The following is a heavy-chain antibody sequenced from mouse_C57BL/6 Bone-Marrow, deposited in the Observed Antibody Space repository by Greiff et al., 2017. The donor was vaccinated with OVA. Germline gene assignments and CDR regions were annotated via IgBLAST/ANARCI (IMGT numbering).Heavy chain of an antibody. V-gene: IGHV5-15*01. CDR1: GFTFSDYG. J-gene: IGHJ3*01. CDR3: ARLGLRGFAY. D-gene: IGHD2-4*01. CDR2: ISNLAYSI. Sequence: EVKLQESGGGLVQPGGSLKLSCAASGFTFSDYGMAWVRQAPRKGPEWVAFISNLAYSIYYADTVTGRFTISRENAKNTLYLEMSSRRSEDTAMYYCARLGLRGFAYWGQGTLVTVSA.